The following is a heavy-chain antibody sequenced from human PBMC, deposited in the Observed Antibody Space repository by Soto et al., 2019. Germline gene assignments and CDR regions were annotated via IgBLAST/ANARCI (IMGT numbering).Heavy chain of an antibody. Sequence: GGSLRLSCAASGFTFSSYGMHWVRQAPGKGLEWVAVISYDGSNKYYADSVKGRFTISRDNSKNTLYLQMNSLRAEDTAVYYCAKAVKKWELLLEYYYGMDVWGQGTTVTVSS. CDR1: GFTFSSYG. CDR2: ISYDGSNK. D-gene: IGHD1-26*01. J-gene: IGHJ6*02. CDR3: AKAVKKWELLLEYYYGMDV. V-gene: IGHV3-30*18.